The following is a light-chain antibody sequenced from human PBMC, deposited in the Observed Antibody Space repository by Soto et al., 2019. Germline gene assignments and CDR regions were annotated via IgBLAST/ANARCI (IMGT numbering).Light chain of an antibody. Sequence: DVQMTQSPPPLSASIGDRVTITCRASQSIDNWLAWYQQKPGKAPQLLIYDASRVKTGVPSRFTASGSGTEFTLTINTLQADDSATYFCQHYHGYPYTFGPGTKVDIK. CDR3: QHYHGYPYT. J-gene: IGKJ2*01. V-gene: IGKV1-5*01. CDR2: DAS. CDR1: QSIDNW.